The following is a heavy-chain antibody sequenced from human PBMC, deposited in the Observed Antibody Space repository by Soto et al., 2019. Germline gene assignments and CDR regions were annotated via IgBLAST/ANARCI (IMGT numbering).Heavy chain of an antibody. V-gene: IGHV1-69*13. CDR2: IIPLFGRT. CDR1: GGTFRNYG. J-gene: IGHJ4*02. Sequence: GASVKVSCKASGGTFRNYGISWVRQAPGQGLEWMGGIIPLFGRTSYAQNFQGRVTITADESTSTACMELSSLRSDDTAVYYCARGATVTQYDYWGQGTLVTVSS. CDR3: ARGATVTQYDY. D-gene: IGHD4-17*01.